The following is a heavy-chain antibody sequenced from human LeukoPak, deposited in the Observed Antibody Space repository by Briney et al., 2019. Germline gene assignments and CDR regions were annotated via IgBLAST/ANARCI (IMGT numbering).Heavy chain of an antibody. Sequence: SETLSLTCTVSGGSISSGGYYWSWIRQHPGKGLEWIGYIYYSGSTYYNPSLKSRVTISVDTSKNQFSLKLSSVTAADTAVYYCARLLFTSHRPYFDYWGQGTLVTVSS. V-gene: IGHV4-31*03. CDR3: ARLLFTSHRPYFDY. D-gene: IGHD2-2*01. CDR1: GGSISSGGYY. CDR2: IYYSGST. J-gene: IGHJ4*02.